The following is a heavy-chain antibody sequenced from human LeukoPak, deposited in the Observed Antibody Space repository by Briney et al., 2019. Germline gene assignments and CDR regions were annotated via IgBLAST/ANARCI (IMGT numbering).Heavy chain of an antibody. D-gene: IGHD6-13*01. J-gene: IGHJ4*02. CDR1: GSTFPDYY. Sequence: VKFSCQASGSTFPDYYIHWVRQAPGQGLEWMGWINPNSGDTNYEQMSQGRVTMTRDTSISTAYMELRRLTSDDTAVYYCASDRGLAAAGYSWGQGTLVSVSS. CDR3: ASDRGLAAAGYS. V-gene: IGHV1-2*02. CDR2: INPNSGDT.